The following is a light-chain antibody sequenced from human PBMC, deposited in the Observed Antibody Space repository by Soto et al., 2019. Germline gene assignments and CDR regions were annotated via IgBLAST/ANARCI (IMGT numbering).Light chain of an antibody. CDR2: EVS. Sequence: QSVLTQPASVSGSPGQSITISCTGTSSDVGGYNSVSWYQQHPGKAPKLMIYEVSNRPSGVSNRFSGSKSGNTASLTISGLQAEDEADYCCSSYTSSSTHVVFGGGTQLTVL. J-gene: IGLJ2*01. CDR1: SSDVGGYNS. V-gene: IGLV2-14*01. CDR3: SSYTSSSTHVV.